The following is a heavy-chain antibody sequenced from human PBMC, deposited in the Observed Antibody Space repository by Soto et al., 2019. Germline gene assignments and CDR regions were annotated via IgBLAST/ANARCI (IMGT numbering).Heavy chain of an antibody. J-gene: IGHJ4*02. V-gene: IGHV3-23*01. D-gene: IGHD1-1*01. Sequence: GGSLILSCAASGFTFSSYAMSWVRQAPGKGLEWVSGISGNGGIASYADSVKGRFTISRDNAKNTLYLQMNSLRADDTAVYYCVRDQRHWNEFADQWGQGTLVTVCS. CDR1: GFTFSSYA. CDR2: ISGNGGIA. CDR3: VRDQRHWNEFADQ.